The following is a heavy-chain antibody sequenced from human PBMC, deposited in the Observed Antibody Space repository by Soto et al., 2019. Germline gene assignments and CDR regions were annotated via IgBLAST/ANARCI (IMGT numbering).Heavy chain of an antibody. CDR2: IHYSGST. CDR1: GGSISSGGYY. D-gene: IGHD6-13*01. J-gene: IGHJ6*02. V-gene: IGHV4-31*03. CDR3: ASRTGYSSSWYDLYYYYYGMDV. Sequence: QVQLQESGPGLVKPSQTLSLTCTVSGGSISSGGYYWSWIRQHPGKGLEWIGYIHYSGSTYYNPSLKSRVTMSVDTSRNQYSLKLSSVTAADTAVYYCASRTGYSSSWYDLYYYYYGMDVWGQGTTVTVSS.